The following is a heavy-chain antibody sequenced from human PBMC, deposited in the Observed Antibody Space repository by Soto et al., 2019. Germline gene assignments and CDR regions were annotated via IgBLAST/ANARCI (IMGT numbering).Heavy chain of an antibody. J-gene: IGHJ5*02. CDR1: GYTFIGYY. Sequence: QVQLVQSGAEVKKPGASVKVSCKASGYTFIGYYIHWVRQAPGQGLEWMGRINPRSGDTTYAQKFQGRITMTRDTSMSTAYMELSSLRSEDTAVYYCGRDGVGATPLGWFDPWGQGSLVTVSS. D-gene: IGHD1-26*01. CDR2: INPRSGDT. V-gene: IGHV1-2*06. CDR3: GRDGVGATPLGWFDP.